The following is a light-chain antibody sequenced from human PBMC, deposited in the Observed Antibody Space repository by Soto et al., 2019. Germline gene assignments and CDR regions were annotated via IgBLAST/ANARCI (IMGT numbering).Light chain of an antibody. Sequence: DIQMIQSPSSLSASVGDRVTITCQASQEISNYLNWYQQKPGKAPKLLIYDASNLERGVPSRFSERGSGTDFTFTISSLQPEDFATYYCQQYDHLPRTFGRGTKVEIK. CDR3: QQYDHLPRT. J-gene: IGKJ1*01. CDR1: QEISNY. V-gene: IGKV1-33*01. CDR2: DAS.